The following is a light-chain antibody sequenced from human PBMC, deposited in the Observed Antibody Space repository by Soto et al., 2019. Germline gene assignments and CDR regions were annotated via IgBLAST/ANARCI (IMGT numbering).Light chain of an antibody. J-gene: IGKJ5*01. CDR2: AAS. CDR3: QQANSFLAIT. V-gene: IGKV1-39*01. CDR1: QSISSK. Sequence: DIQMTQSPSSLSASVGDRVTITCRASQSISSKLNWYQQKPGKVPKLLIYAASSLQSGVPSRFSGSGSGTDFTLTISSLQPEDFATYYCQQANSFLAITFGQGTRLEIK.